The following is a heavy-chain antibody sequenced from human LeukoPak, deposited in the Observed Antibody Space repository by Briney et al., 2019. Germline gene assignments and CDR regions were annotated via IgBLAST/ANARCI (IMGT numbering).Heavy chain of an antibody. D-gene: IGHD3-22*01. CDR1: GFTFSSYG. V-gene: IGHV3-30*02. J-gene: IGHJ4*02. Sequence: GGSLRLSCAASGFTFSSYGMHWVRQAPGKGLEWVAFIRYDGSNKYYADSVKGRFAISRDNSKNTLYLQINSLRAEDTAVYYCARILYYDSSGVLDYWGQGTLVTVSS. CDR3: ARILYYDSSGVLDY. CDR2: IRYDGSNK.